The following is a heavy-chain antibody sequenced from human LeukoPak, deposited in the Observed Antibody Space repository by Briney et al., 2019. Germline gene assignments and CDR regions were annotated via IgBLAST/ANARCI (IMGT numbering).Heavy chain of an antibody. CDR1: GFTFSSYA. Sequence: TGGSLRLSCAASGFTFSSYAMSWVRQAPGKGLEWVSAISGSGSTIYYADSVKGRFTISRDNAKNSLYLQMNSLRAEDTAVYYCARVGAMVRGVMRAAFDIWGQGTMVTVSS. CDR3: ARVGAMVRGVMRAAFDI. CDR2: ISGSGSTI. J-gene: IGHJ3*02. D-gene: IGHD3-10*01. V-gene: IGHV3-23*01.